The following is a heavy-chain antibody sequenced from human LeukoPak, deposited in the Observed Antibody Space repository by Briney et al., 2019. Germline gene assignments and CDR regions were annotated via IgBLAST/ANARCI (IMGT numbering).Heavy chain of an antibody. CDR3: AQANIVATIGSGGLDY. D-gene: IGHD5-12*01. V-gene: IGHV4-59*08. Sequence: NPSETLSLTCTVSGGSISSYYWSWIRQPPGKGLEWIGYIYYSGSTNYNPSLKSRVTISVDTSKNQFSLKLSSVTAADTAVYYCAQANIVATIGSGGLDYWGQGTLVTVSS. CDR1: GGSISSYY. CDR2: IYYSGST. J-gene: IGHJ4*02.